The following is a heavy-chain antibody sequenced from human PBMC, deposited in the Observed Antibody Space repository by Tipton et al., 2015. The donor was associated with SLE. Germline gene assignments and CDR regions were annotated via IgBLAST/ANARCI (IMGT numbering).Heavy chain of an antibody. CDR2: IYDTGYT. CDR1: GGSMNFLY. V-gene: IGHV4-59*11. CDR3: ARAQGAMDSFDI. J-gene: IGHJ3*02. Sequence: GLVKPSETLSLTCSVSGGSMNFLYWSWIRQPPGKGLEFIGLIYDTGYTNYNPSLKSRVTISVDTSKNQVSLNLNPVTAADTAVYYCARAQGAMDSFDIWGQGTMVTVSS.